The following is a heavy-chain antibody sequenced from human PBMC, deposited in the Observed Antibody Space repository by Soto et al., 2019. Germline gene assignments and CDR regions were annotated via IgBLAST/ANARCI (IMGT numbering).Heavy chain of an antibody. V-gene: IGHV3-30*18. D-gene: IGHD6-13*01. CDR2: ISYDGSNK. CDR3: AKDFGSSWYGTDY. Sequence: GGSLRLSCAASGFTFSSYGMHWVRQAPGKGLEWVAVISYDGSNKYYADSVKGRFTISRDNSKNTLYLQMNSLRAEDTAVYYCAKDFGSSWYGTDYWGQGTLVTVSS. J-gene: IGHJ4*02. CDR1: GFTFSSYG.